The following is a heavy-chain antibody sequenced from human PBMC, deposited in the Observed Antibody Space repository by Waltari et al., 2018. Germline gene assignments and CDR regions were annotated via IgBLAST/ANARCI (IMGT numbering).Heavy chain of an antibody. Sequence: QLQLQESGPGLVKPSETLSLPCTVSGGSISSSSYYWGWIRQPPGKGLEWIGSIYYSGSTYYNPSLKSRVTISVDTSKNQFSLKLSSVTAADTAVYYCARPILGYSNFGGYMDVWGKGTTVTVSS. CDR3: ARPILGYSNFGGYMDV. D-gene: IGHD4-4*01. V-gene: IGHV4-39*01. CDR2: IYYSGST. CDR1: GGSISSSSYY. J-gene: IGHJ6*03.